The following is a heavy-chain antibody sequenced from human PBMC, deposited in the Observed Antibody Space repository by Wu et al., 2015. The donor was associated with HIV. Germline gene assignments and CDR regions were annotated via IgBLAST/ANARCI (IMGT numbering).Heavy chain of an antibody. J-gene: IGHJ4*02. CDR1: GYSFTGNY. V-gene: IGHV1-69*18. CDR3: TRRQQLLDQ. D-gene: IGHD5-24*01. Sequence: QVQLMQSGAEVKKPGASVKVSCKTSGYSFTGNYIHWVRQAPGQGLEWVGRITPMFGTPDYAGKFRGRVKITADESSTTSYIEVFSLGREDTATYFCTRRQQLLDQWGQGTLISVS. CDR2: ITPMFGTP.